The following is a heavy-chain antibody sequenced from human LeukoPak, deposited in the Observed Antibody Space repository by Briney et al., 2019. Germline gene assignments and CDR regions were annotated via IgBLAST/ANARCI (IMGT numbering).Heavy chain of an antibody. CDR1: GGSISSSNYY. J-gene: IGHJ4*02. V-gene: IGHV4-39*07. CDR3: AREAAADNYFDY. Sequence: SETLSLTCTVSGGSISSSNYYWGWIRQPPGKGLEWIGSIYHSGSTYYNPSLKSRVTISVDRSKNQFSLKLSSVTAADTAVYYCAREAAADNYFDYWGQGTLVTVSS. D-gene: IGHD6-13*01. CDR2: IYHSGST.